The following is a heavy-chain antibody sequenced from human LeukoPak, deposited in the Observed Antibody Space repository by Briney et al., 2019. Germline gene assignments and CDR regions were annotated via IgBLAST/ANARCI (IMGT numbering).Heavy chain of an antibody. CDR3: AKASGSYSLDGGIWFDP. CDR2: ISCSGGST. V-gene: IGHV3-23*01. D-gene: IGHD1-26*01. J-gene: IGHJ5*02. Sequence: PAASLTLSCAASGFTFSSNARSWVRQPPGKGLEWVSAISCSGGSTYYADSLKGRFTISRDNSKNTLYLQMNSLRAEDTAVYYCAKASGSYSLDGGIWFDPWGQGTLVTVSS. CDR1: GFTFSSNA.